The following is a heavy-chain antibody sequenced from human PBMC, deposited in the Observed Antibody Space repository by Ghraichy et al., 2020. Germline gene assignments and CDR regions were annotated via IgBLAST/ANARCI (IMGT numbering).Heavy chain of an antibody. CDR1: GGSISSSSYY. J-gene: IGHJ6*02. D-gene: IGHD3-3*01. Sequence: SETLSLTCTVSGGSISSSSYYWGWIRQPPGKGLEWIGSIYYSGSTYYNPSLKSRVTISVDTSKNQFSLKLSSVTAADTAVYYCARHPTYYDFWSGYYYYYGMDVWGQWTTVTVSS. CDR2: IYYSGST. CDR3: ARHPTYYDFWSGYYYYYGMDV. V-gene: IGHV4-39*01.